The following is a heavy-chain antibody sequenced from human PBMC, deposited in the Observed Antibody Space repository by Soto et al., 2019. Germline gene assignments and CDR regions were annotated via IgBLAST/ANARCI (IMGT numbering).Heavy chain of an antibody. CDR2: IITIFGTA. V-gene: IGHV1-69*01. CDR1: GGTFSSYA. Sequence: QVQLVQSGAEVKKPGSSVQVSCKASGGTFSSYAISWVRQAPGQGLEWMGGIITIFGTANYAQKFQGRVTIPSDESTSTAYMEMSSMRSEDTAVYYCARRKEEYCTKGVCYLYYYGMDVWGQGTTVTVSS. D-gene: IGHD2-8*01. J-gene: IGHJ6*02. CDR3: ARRKEEYCTKGVCYLYYYGMDV.